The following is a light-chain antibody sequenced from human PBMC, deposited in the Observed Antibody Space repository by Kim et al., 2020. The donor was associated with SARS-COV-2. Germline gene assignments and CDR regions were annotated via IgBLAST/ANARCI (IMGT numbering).Light chain of an antibody. J-gene: IGLJ3*02. Sequence: ALGQTDRLTCQGDSLRKYYATWYQQRPGQAPTLVLYGKYDRPSGIPDRFSGSASGNTASLTITGAQAEDEGDYYCSSRDSSGDHVVFGGGTKLTVL. V-gene: IGLV3-19*01. CDR3: SSRDSSGDHVV. CDR1: SLRKYY. CDR2: GKY.